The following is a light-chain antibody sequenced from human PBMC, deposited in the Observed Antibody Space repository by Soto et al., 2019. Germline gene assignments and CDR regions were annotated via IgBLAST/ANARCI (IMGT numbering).Light chain of an antibody. CDR1: QSIDSW. Sequence: DIQMTQSPSTLSASVGDRVTITCRASQSIDSWLAWYQQKPGKAPKLLISKASSLESGVPSRFSGSGSGTDFTLTISGLQPDDFGTYYCQQYNTYSRTFGQGTKVEIK. J-gene: IGKJ1*01. V-gene: IGKV1-5*03. CDR2: KAS. CDR3: QQYNTYSRT.